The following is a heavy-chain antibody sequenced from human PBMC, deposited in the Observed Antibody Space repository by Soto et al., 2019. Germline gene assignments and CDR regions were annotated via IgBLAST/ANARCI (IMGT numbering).Heavy chain of an antibody. CDR3: ARVLYYGSGSYSPYGMDV. V-gene: IGHV1-69*01. CDR2: VSPPFRTS. CDR1: GVSFNNNG. J-gene: IGHJ6*02. D-gene: IGHD3-10*01. Sequence: QVQLVQSGAEVKKPGSSVKVSCKTSGVSFNNNGIGWVRQAPGHGLEWMGGVSPPFRTSNYARKFHGRISITADESTGTVNMELSSLTSEDTAQYYCARVLYYGSGSYSPYGMDVWGQGTTVPVSS.